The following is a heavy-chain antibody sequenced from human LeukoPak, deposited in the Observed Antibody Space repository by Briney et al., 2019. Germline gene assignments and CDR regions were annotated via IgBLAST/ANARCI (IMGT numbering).Heavy chain of an antibody. Sequence: GASVKVSCKASGYTFTSYGISWVRQAPGQGLEWMGWISAYNGNTNYAQKLQGRVTMTTDTSTSTANMELRSLRSDDTAVYYCARDIYMVRGVISPCALDIWGQGTMVTVSS. CDR1: GYTFTSYG. D-gene: IGHD3-10*01. CDR2: ISAYNGNT. V-gene: IGHV1-18*01. J-gene: IGHJ3*02. CDR3: ARDIYMVRGVISPCALDI.